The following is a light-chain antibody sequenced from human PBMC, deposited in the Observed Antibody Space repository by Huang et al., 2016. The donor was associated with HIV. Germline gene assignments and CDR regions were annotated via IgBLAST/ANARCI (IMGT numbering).Light chain of an antibody. J-gene: IGKJ2*01. CDR2: WAS. Sequence: DIVMTQSPDSLAVSLGERATIHCKSSQTILYNSNNKHSLAWCQQKAGPHPKLLIYWASTRVSGVPERFSGSGSWTDFTLTISSLQAEDVALYHCQQYYTTPYSFGRGPSWRSN. CDR1: QTILYNSNNKHS. V-gene: IGKV4-1*01. CDR3: QQYYTTPYS.